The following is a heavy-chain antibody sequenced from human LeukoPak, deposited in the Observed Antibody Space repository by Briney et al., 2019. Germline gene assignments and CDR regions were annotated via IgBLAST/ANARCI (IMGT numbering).Heavy chain of an antibody. CDR1: GYTFISCY. CDR2: INPSGGRT. V-gene: IGHV1-46*01. J-gene: IGHJ5*01. D-gene: IGHD1-26*01. CDR3: ARASGSYWWFDS. Sequence: ASVKVSCKACGYTFISCYIHWVRQAPGQGLEWMGIINPSGGRTGNAQKSQGRATMTRDMSRSTVYMELSSLRSEDTAVYYCARASGSYWWFDSWGQGTLVTVSS.